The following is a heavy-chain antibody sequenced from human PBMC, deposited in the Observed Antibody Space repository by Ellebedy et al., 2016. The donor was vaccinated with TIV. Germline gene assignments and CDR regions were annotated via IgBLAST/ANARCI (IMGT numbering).Heavy chain of an antibody. CDR3: ARVLGWLQLDY. J-gene: IGHJ4*02. D-gene: IGHD5-24*01. CDR2: ISYNSAYI. CDR1: GFTFSSFA. V-gene: IGHV3-23*01. Sequence: GESLKISCAGSGFTFSSFAMSWVRQTPGKGLEWVSAISYNSAYIYYIDSVKGRFTISRDNSKNTLYLQMNSLRAEDTAVYYCARVLGWLQLDYWGQGTLVTVSS.